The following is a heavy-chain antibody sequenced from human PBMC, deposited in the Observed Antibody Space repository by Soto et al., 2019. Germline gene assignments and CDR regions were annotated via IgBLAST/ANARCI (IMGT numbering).Heavy chain of an antibody. V-gene: IGHV3-13*01. Sequence: EVRLVESGGGLVQPGGSLRLSCAASGFTFSSYDMHWVRQATGKGLEWVSAIGTAGDTYYPGSVKGRFTISRENAKNSLYLQMNSLRAGDTAVYYCARGAKYSSSSGGVGYYYYYMDVWGKGTTVTVSS. J-gene: IGHJ6*03. CDR1: GFTFSSYD. CDR3: ARGAKYSSSSGGVGYYYYYMDV. D-gene: IGHD6-6*01. CDR2: IGTAGDT.